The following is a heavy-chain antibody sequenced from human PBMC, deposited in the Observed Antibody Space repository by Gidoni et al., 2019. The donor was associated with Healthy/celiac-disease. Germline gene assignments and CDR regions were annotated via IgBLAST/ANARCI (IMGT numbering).Heavy chain of an antibody. CDR2: ISYDGSNK. D-gene: IGHD5-12*01. V-gene: IGHV3-30*03. J-gene: IGHJ4*02. CDR1: GFTFSSYG. CDR3: ARRGMVATTTDY. Sequence: QVQLVESGGGVVKPGRSGRLCCAAYGFTFSSYGMPWVRLAPGNGLEWVAVISYDGSNKYYSDSVKGRFTISRDNSKNPLYLQMNSLRAEDTAVYYCARRGMVATTTDYWGQGTLVTVSS.